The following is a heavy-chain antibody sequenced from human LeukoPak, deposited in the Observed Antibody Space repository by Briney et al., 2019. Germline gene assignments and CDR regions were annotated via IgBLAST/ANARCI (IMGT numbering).Heavy chain of an antibody. CDR1: GFIFYSYA. Sequence: AGGSLRLSCSASGFIFYSYAMHWVRQAPGRGLEYVAAVTSSGSSTFHANSVKGRFTISRDNSKNTLYLQMGSLRPEDMAVYFCTRGPGYDYVWGTYRAGYWGQGTLVTVSS. D-gene: IGHD3-16*02. V-gene: IGHV3-64*01. J-gene: IGHJ4*02. CDR2: VTSSGSST. CDR3: TRGPGYDYVWGTYRAGY.